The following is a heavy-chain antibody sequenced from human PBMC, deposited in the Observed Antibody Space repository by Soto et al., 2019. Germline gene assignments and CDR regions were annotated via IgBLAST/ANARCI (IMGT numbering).Heavy chain of an antibody. CDR2: ISPKSTYR. V-gene: IGHV3-21*05. D-gene: IGHD2-21*01. Sequence: GGSLRLSCEASGFTFSRVSMSWIRQAPGKGLEWLSHISPKSTYRNYADSVKGRFTISRDNTKSSLFLQMNSLEVEDTAVYYCARGGGGGLFEHWGQGVLVTVSS. J-gene: IGHJ4*02. CDR3: ARGGGGGLFEH. CDR1: GFTFSRVS.